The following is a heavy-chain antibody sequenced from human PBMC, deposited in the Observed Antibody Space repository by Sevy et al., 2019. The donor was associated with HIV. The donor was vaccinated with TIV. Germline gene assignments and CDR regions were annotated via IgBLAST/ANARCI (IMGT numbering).Heavy chain of an antibody. V-gene: IGHV3-23*01. CDR1: GFTFISYA. D-gene: IGHD1-26*01. CDR3: AAPAVGATRGAFDI. CDR2: ITGSGGST. J-gene: IGHJ3*02. Sequence: GGSLRLSYAASGFTFISYAMSWVRQAPGKGLEWVSTITGSGGSTYYTDSVKGRFIISRDNSKNTLYLQMNSLRAEDTAVYYCAAPAVGATRGAFDIWGQGTMVTVSS.